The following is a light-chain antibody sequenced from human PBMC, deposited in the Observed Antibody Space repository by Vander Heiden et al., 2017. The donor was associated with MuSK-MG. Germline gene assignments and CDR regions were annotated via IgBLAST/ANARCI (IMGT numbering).Light chain of an antibody. CDR3: CSYAGTYTFEV. J-gene: IGLJ2*01. Sequence: QSALTQPRSVSGPPGQSGTIYCTGTSCDVGGYTYVSWYHHPPGTAPNLLLYDVGKRPSGVPVRFSGSKSGTTASLTISGLQAEDEADYYCCSYAGTYTFEVFGGGTKLTVL. CDR2: DVG. CDR1: SCDVGGYTY. V-gene: IGLV2-11*01.